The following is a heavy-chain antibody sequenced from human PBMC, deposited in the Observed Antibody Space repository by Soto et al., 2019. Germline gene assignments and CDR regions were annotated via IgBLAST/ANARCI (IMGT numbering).Heavy chain of an antibody. V-gene: IGHV3-74*01. J-gene: IGHJ4*02. CDR1: GFTFTDYW. CDR3: ARETYRGFYFDY. D-gene: IGHD4-4*01. CDR2: INSDGSRT. Sequence: VGSLRLSCAASGFTFTDYWTHWVRQAPGKGLVWVSRINSDGSRTSYADSVTGRFTISRDNAKNTLYLQMNSLRVEDTALYYCARETYRGFYFDYWAREPWSPSPQ.